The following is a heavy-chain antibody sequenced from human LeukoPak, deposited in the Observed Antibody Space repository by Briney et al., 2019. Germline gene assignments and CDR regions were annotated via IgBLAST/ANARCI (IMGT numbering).Heavy chain of an antibody. D-gene: IGHD5-18*01. CDR1: GFTFSSYG. CDR3: ARGLRGYSFCDY. J-gene: IGHJ4*02. Sequence: TGGSLRLSCAASGFTFSSYGMHWVRQAPGKGLEWVAFIRYDGSNKYYADSVKGRFTISRDNSKNTLYLQMNSLRAEDTAVYYCARGLRGYSFCDYWGQGTLVTASS. V-gene: IGHV3-30*02. CDR2: IRYDGSNK.